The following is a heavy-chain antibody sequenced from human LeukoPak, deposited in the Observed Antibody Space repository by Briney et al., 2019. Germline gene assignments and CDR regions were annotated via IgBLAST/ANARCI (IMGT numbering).Heavy chain of an antibody. CDR2: MYYSGST. J-gene: IGHJ5*02. CDR1: GGSISSGDYY. V-gene: IGHV4-30-4*01. D-gene: IGHD3-22*01. Sequence: PSETLSLTCTVSGGSISSGDYYWSWIRPPPGKGLEWIAYMYYSGSTYYNPSLKSRVTMSADTSKNQLSMKLSSVTAADTAVYYCARPYYYDSRIDPWGQGILVTVSS. CDR3: ARPYYYDSRIDP.